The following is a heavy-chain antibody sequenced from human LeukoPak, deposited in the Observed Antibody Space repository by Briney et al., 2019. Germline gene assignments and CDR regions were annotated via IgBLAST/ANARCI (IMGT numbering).Heavy chain of an antibody. V-gene: IGHV3-48*01. J-gene: IGHJ6*03. CDR1: GFTFSNYN. CDR3: ARGAYYYYMDV. Sequence: GGSLRLSCAASGFTFSNYNMNWVRQAPGKGLEWVSYISSSSTIYYADSVKGRFTISRDNAKNSLYLQMNSLRAEDTAVFYCARGAYYYYMDVWGKGTTVTVSS. CDR2: ISSSSTI.